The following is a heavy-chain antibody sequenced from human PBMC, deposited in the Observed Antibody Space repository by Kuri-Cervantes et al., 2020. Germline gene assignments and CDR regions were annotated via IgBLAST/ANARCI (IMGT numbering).Heavy chain of an antibody. CDR3: ARGFVGPDY. CDR1: GFTFSSYW. J-gene: IGHJ4*02. V-gene: IGHV3-74*03. Sequence: GESLKISCAASGFTFSSYWMHWVRQVPGKGLVWVSRINNDGSNTAYADSVKGRFTMSRDNAKNTLYLQMNSLRAEDTAVYYCARGFVGPDYWGQGTLVTVSS. D-gene: IGHD2-21*01. CDR2: INNDGSNT.